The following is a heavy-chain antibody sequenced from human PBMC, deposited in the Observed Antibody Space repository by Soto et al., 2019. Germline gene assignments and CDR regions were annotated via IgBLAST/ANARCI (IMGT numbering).Heavy chain of an antibody. D-gene: IGHD6-6*01. J-gene: IGHJ5*02. Sequence: ASVKVSCKASGFSFTGYYIHWLRQAPGQGLEWMWWINAHSGGTEYAQKFQGRVTLTRDTSIATAYLTLTSLTSDDTALYYCAKDLTRQLAYWLDPWGQGTQVTAPQ. CDR3: AKDLTRQLAYWLDP. CDR2: INAHSGGT. V-gene: IGHV1-2*02. CDR1: GFSFTGYY.